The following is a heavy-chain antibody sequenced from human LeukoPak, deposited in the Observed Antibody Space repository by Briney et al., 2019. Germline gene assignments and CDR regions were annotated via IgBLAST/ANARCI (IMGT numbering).Heavy chain of an antibody. D-gene: IGHD7-27*01. CDR3: ARGTRWLTGPPDY. Sequence: GGSLRLSCAASGFTFRDSYMTWIRQAPGKGLEWVSYISSSGSTIYYADSVKGRFTISRDNAKNSLYLQMNSLRAEDTAVYYCARGTRWLTGPPDYWGQGTLVTVSS. CDR2: ISSSGSTI. CDR1: GFTFRDSY. J-gene: IGHJ4*02. V-gene: IGHV3-11*04.